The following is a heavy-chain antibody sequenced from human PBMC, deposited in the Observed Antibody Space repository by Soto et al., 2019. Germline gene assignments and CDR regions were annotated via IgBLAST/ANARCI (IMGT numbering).Heavy chain of an antibody. D-gene: IGHD3-10*01. CDR2: INHSGST. J-gene: IGHJ6*02. V-gene: IGHV4-34*01. Sequence: QVQLQQWGAGLLKPSETLSLTCAVYGGSFSGYYWSWIRQPPGKGLEWIGEINHSGSTNYNPSLKSRVTISVDTSKNQFSLKLSSVTAADTAVYYCARTSAMVRGVYGMDVWGQGTTVTVSS. CDR1: GGSFSGYY. CDR3: ARTSAMVRGVYGMDV.